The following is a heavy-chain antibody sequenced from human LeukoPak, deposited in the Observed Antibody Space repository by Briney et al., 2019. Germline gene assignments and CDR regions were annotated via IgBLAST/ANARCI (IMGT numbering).Heavy chain of an antibody. CDR3: ARVSLRGVIPNWFDP. V-gene: IGHV4-30-2*01. D-gene: IGHD3-10*01. J-gene: IGHJ5*02. CDR2: IFHVGGT. Sequence: SETLSLTCAVSGGSISSGGYSWSWIRQPPGKGLEWIGYIFHVGGTYYNPSLNSRVTISLDRSKNQFSLKLSSVTAADTALYYCARVSLRGVIPNWFDPWGQGTLVTVSS. CDR1: GGSISSGGYS.